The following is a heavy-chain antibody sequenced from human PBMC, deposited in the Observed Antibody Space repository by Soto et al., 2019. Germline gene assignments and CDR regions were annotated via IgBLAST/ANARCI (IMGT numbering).Heavy chain of an antibody. Sequence: QVQLQESGPGLVKPSETLSLTCIVSNGSISGLYWSWIRQPPVKGLEWIGYIYYSGSATYNPSLRSRVIISLDTSKNHFTPKLNPVTATGTAIYYCARADTKTSLCRPFHNYWGPGTLVTVSS. D-gene: IGHD5-18*01. CDR3: ARADTKTSLCRPFHNY. CDR1: NGSISGLY. J-gene: IGHJ4*02. CDR2: IYYSGSA. V-gene: IGHV4-59*08.